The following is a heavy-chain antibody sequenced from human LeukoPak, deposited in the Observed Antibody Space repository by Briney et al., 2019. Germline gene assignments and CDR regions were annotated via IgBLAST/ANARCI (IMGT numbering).Heavy chain of an antibody. CDR1: GLTFSSYG. CDR2: IWYDGSNK. D-gene: IGHD6-19*01. CDR3: ARDGSSGWYWVDY. J-gene: IGHJ4*02. V-gene: IGHV3-33*01. Sequence: GASQRLSWAASGLTFSSYGMHWARQAPGKGLEGVEVIWYDGSNKYYADPGKGRFTNSRDNSKNTLYRQMNSLRAEDTAVYYCARDGSSGWYWVDYWGQGTLVTVSS.